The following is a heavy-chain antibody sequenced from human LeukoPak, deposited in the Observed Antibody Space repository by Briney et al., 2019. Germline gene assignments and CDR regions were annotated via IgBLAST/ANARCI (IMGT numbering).Heavy chain of an antibody. Sequence: GGFLRLSCAASGFTSSSHWMHWVRQAPGKGLVWVSRINSDGSSTSYADSVQGRVTISRDNAQHTLYLQMSSLRAEDTAVYCSARHDTSVWYAFDYWGQGTLVTVSS. V-gene: IGHV3-74*01. D-gene: IGHD6-19*01. CDR1: GFTSSSHW. CDR2: INSDGSST. CDR3: ARHDTSVWYAFDY. J-gene: IGHJ4*02.